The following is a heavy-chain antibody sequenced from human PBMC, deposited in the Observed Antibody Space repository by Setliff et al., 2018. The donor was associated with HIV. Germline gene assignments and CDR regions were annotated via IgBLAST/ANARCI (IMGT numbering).Heavy chain of an antibody. CDR2: ISAYIGDT. Sequence: ASVKVSCKASGYTFTSYHISWVRQAPGQGLEWMGWISAYIGDTKSAQTFQGRVTMTRDTSISTAYMELSRLRSDDTAVYYCARGRASGSANSGWGQGTLVTVSS. V-gene: IGHV1-2*02. D-gene: IGHD7-27*01. CDR1: GYTFTSYH. J-gene: IGHJ4*02. CDR3: ARGRASGSANSG.